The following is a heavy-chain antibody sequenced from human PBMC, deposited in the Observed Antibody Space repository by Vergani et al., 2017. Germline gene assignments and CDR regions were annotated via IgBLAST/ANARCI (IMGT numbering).Heavy chain of an antibody. CDR3: TTNFFWSGPFDY. V-gene: IGHV3-15*01. D-gene: IGHD3-3*01. CDR1: GFTFSNAW. Sequence: EVQLVESGGGLVKPGGSLRLSCAASGFTFSNAWMSWVRQAPGKGLEWVGRIKSKTDGGQIDYAAPVKGRFTISRDDAKNTLFLQMNSLKTEDTAVYYCTTNFFWSGPFDYWGQGTLVTVSS. J-gene: IGHJ4*02. CDR2: IKSKTDGGQI.